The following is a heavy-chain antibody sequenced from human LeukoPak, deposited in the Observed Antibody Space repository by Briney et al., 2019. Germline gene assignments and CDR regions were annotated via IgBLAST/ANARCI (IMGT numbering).Heavy chain of an antibody. D-gene: IGHD1-1*01. CDR1: GGSISSGSYY. CDR3: ARRATGTDYYYYYMDV. J-gene: IGHJ6*03. Sequence: SETLSLXCTVSGGSISSGSYYWSWIRQPAVKGLEWIGRIYTSGSTNYNPSLKSRVTISVDTSKNQFSLKLSSVTAADTAVYYCARRATGTDYYYYYMDVWGKGTTVTVSS. CDR2: IYTSGST. V-gene: IGHV4-61*02.